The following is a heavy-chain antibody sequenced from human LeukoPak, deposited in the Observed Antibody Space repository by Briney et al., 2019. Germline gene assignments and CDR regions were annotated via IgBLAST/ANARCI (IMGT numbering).Heavy chain of an antibody. CDR2: IYVCGST. D-gene: IGHD2-2*01. CDR1: GGSISSYY. J-gene: IGHJ3*02. Sequence: SETLSPTCTVAGGSISSYYWSWIRQPAGRGLEWIGRIYVCGSTTYNPSLKSRATMSVDTSKSQLSLQLSSVTAADAAVYYGPKDLQTRVVGRAFDIWGQGTNVTVSS. V-gene: IGHV4-4*07. CDR3: PKDLQTRVVGRAFDI.